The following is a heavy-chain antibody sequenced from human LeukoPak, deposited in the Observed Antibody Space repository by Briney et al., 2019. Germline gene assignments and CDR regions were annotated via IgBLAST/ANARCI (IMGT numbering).Heavy chain of an antibody. CDR1: GGSISSSSYY. D-gene: IGHD3-22*01. J-gene: IGHJ4*02. V-gene: IGHV4-39*01. Sequence: SETLSLTCTVSGGSISSSSYYWGWIRQPPGKGLEWIGSIYYSGSTYYNPYLKSRVTISVDTSKHQFCLKLSSVTATDPAVYYCARHTRITMIVVAGTFDYGGQETVVTVSS. CDR3: ARHTRITMIVVAGTFDY. CDR2: IYYSGST.